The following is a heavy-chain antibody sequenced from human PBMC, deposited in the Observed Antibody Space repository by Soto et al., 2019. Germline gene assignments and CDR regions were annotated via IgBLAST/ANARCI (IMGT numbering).Heavy chain of an antibody. D-gene: IGHD3-16*01. V-gene: IGHV1-69*01. J-gene: IGHJ3*02. Sequence: QVQLVQSGAEVKKPGSSVKVSCKASGGTFSSYTFSWVRQAPGQGLEWMGGIGPLFGTTNDAKIFQGRVTISADESTSTVYMELSSLRSEDSAMYYCARDGEVTSPRPRGAFDIWGHGTVITVSS. CDR1: GGTFSSYT. CDR2: IGPLFGTT. CDR3: ARDGEVTSPRPRGAFDI.